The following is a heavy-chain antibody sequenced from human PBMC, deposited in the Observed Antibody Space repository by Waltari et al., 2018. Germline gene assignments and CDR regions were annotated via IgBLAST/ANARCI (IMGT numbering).Heavy chain of an antibody. CDR1: GFTFSSSR. CDR2: ISSSSSYI. CDR3: ARAVSGNDAFDI. D-gene: IGHD1-1*01. Sequence: EVQLVESGGGLVTPGGSLRPSCAASGFTFSSSRMNLVRQAPGKGLEWVSSISSSSSYIYYADSVKGRFTISRDNAKNSLYLQMNSLRAEDTAVCYCARAVSGNDAFDIWGQGTMVTVSS. J-gene: IGHJ3*02. V-gene: IGHV3-21*01.